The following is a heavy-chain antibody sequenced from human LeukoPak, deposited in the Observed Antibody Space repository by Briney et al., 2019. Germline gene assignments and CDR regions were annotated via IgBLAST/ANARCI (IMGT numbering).Heavy chain of an antibody. J-gene: IGHJ5*02. D-gene: IGHD3-10*01. Sequence: SETLSLTCTVSGGSISSGDYYWSWIRQPPGKGLEWIGYIYYSRSTYYNPSLKSRVTISVDTSKNQFSLKLSSVTAADTAVYYCARVLVRGWFDPWGQGTLVTVSS. CDR1: GGSISSGDYY. CDR2: IYYSRST. CDR3: ARVLVRGWFDP. V-gene: IGHV4-30-4*01.